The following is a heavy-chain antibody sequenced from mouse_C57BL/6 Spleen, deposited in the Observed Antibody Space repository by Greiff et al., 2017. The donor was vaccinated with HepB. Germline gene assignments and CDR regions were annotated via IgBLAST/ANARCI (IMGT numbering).Heavy chain of an antibody. CDR2: INPSSGYT. Sequence: VQGVESGAELARPGASVKMSCKASGYTFTSYTMHWVKQRPGQGLEWIGYINPSSGYTKYNQKFKDKATLTADKSSSTAYMQLSSLTSEDSAVYYCAREDNWDLAMDYWGQGTSVTVSS. J-gene: IGHJ4*01. V-gene: IGHV1-4*01. CDR3: AREDNWDLAMDY. CDR1: GYTFTSYT. D-gene: IGHD4-1*02.